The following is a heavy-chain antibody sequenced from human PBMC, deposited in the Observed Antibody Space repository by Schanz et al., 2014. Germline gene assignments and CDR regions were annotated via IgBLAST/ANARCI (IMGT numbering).Heavy chain of an antibody. J-gene: IGHJ3*01. Sequence: EVQLVESGGGLIHPGGSLRLSCAASGFTVRTNYMSWVRQAPGKGLEWVANIRQEGSEKYYVDSVKGRFTVSRDDAKNSLYLQMNSLRVEDTAVYYCARDADYNPTSDFWYDAYDFWGQGTVVTVSS. CDR1: GFTVRTNY. D-gene: IGHD1-1*01. V-gene: IGHV3-7*03. CDR2: IRQEGSEK. CDR3: ARDADYNPTSDFWYDAYDF.